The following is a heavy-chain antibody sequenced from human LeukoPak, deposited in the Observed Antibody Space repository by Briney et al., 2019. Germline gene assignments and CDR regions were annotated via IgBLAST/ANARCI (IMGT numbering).Heavy chain of an antibody. CDR2: SSSSRNYI. J-gene: IGHJ4*02. Sequence: PGGSLRLSCATSGFTFTSYSINWVRQAPGKGLEWVSCSSSSRNYISYADSVKGRFTVFRDNARKSLYLQMNSLRADDTAVYYCARGERTAAADCWGQGTLVTVSS. CDR1: GFTFTSYS. CDR3: ARGERTAAADC. V-gene: IGHV3-21*01. D-gene: IGHD6-13*01.